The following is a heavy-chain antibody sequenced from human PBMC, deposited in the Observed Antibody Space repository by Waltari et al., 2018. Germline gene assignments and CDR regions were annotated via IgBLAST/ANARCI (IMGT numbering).Heavy chain of an antibody. V-gene: IGHV1-2*02. CDR3: ARDKWELNWYFDL. J-gene: IGHJ2*01. Sequence: QVQLVQSGAEVKKPGASVKVSCKASGYTFTGYYIHWVRKAPGQGLEWMGWINPNSGGTNYAQKFQGRVTMTRDTSISTAYMELSRLRSDDTAIYYCARDKWELNWYFDLWGRGTLVTVSS. D-gene: IGHD1-26*01. CDR1: GYTFTGYY. CDR2: INPNSGGT.